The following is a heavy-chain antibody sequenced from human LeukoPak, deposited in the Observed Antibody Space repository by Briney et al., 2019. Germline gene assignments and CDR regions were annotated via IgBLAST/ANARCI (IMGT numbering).Heavy chain of an antibody. Sequence: ASVKVSCKASGYNFVGYYLHWVRQAPGQGLEWMAWIDPYTGNTHYAQKFQGRITVTRDASLSTTYMELNWLTSDDTALYYCAREYSASEHWGQGTLVTVSS. D-gene: IGHD5-12*01. V-gene: IGHV1-2*02. CDR3: AREYSASEH. J-gene: IGHJ1*01. CDR1: GYNFVGYY. CDR2: IDPYTGNT.